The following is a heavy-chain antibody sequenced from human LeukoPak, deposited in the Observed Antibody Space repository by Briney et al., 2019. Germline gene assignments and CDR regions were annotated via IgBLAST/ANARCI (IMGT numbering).Heavy chain of an antibody. J-gene: IGHJ4*02. CDR2: INHSGST. CDR3: ARGPTYYDFWSGYYSMGDY. V-gene: IGHV4-34*01. D-gene: IGHD3-3*01. CDR1: GGSFGGYY. Sequence: SETLSLTCAVYGGSFGGYYWSWIRQPPGKGLEWIGEINHSGSTNYNPSLKSRVTISVDTSKNQFSLKLSSVTAADTAVYYCARGPTYYDFWSGYYSMGDYWGQGTLVTVSS.